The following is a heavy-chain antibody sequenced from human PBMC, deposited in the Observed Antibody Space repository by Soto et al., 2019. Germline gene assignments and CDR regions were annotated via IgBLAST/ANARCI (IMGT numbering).Heavy chain of an antibody. J-gene: IGHJ4*02. D-gene: IGHD5-12*01. CDR2: IIPIFNSA. CDR3: AREVTVASYSFDC. V-gene: IGHV1-69*13. CDR1: GGTFNNYA. Sequence: SVKVSCKASGGTFNNYALSWVRQAPGQGLEWMGGIIPIFNSANYAQKFQGRVTITADDSTSTAYMELRSLRPDDTAVYYCAREVTVASYSFDCWGQGTLVAVSS.